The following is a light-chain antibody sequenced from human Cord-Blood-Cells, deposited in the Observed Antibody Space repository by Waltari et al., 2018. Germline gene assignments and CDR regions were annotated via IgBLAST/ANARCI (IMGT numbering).Light chain of an antibody. J-gene: IGLJ7*01. CDR2: SIN. Sequence: HSVLTLPPSASGTHGQRVTISCSGSSSNLGVNTVNWYQQLPGPAPKLLIYSINHRPSGVPDRFSSSKTGTSASLAISGLQSEDEADYYCAAWDDSLNGAVFGGGTQLTVL. CDR1: SSNLGVNT. CDR3: AAWDDSLNGAV. V-gene: IGLV1-44*01.